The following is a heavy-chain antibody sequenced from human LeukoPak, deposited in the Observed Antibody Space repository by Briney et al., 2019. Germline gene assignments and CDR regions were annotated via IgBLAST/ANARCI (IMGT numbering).Heavy chain of an antibody. Sequence: SETLSLTCTVSGVSFSTNCWYWIRQSPEKGLEWIGYISNSGSADRHPSLKSRVTISLDPSKNQLSLSLNPVTAADTAVYFCAGYDHSNYLAYWGQGARVTVSS. D-gene: IGHD3-16*01. J-gene: IGHJ4*02. CDR3: AGYDHSNYLAY. CDR2: ISNSGSA. CDR1: GVSFSTNC. V-gene: IGHV4-59*13.